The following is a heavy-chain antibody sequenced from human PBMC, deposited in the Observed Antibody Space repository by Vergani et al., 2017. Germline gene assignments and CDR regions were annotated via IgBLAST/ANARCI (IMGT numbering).Heavy chain of an antibody. D-gene: IGHD2-15*01. CDR3: AREFTSGGRYYYGMDV. V-gene: IGHV4-31*03. CDR1: GGSISSSSYY. J-gene: IGHJ6*02. Sequence: QLQLQESGPGLVKPSETLSLTCTVSGGSISSSSYYWGWIRQHPGKGLEWIGYIYYSGSTYYNPSLKSRVTISVDTSKNQFSLKLSSVTAADTAVYYCAREFTSGGRYYYGMDVWGQGTTVTVSS. CDR2: IYYSGST.